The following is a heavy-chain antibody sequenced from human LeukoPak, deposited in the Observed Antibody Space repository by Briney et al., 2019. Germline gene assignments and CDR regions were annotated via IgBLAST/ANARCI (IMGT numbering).Heavy chain of an antibody. Sequence: GGSLRLSCAASGFTFSSFGMHWVRQAPGKGREWVAVISYDGRNKYYADSVKGRFTISRDNSKNTLYLQMNRLRAEDTAVYYCAKSPYPGNYLYYFDYWGQGTLVTVSS. CDR2: ISYDGRNK. J-gene: IGHJ4*02. CDR1: GFTFSSFG. V-gene: IGHV3-30*18. D-gene: IGHD4-23*01. CDR3: AKSPYPGNYLYYFDY.